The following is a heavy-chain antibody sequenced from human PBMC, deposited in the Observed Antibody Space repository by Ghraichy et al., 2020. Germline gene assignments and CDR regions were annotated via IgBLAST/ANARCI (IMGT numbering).Heavy chain of an antibody. CDR1: GGSFSGYY. J-gene: IGHJ6*02. CDR3: ATRRIAARLLHYYGMDV. V-gene: IGHV4-34*01. D-gene: IGHD6-6*01. CDR2: INHSGST. Sequence: SETLSLTCAVYGGSFSGYYWSWIRQPPGKGLEWIGEINHSGSTNYNPSLKSRVTISVDTSKNQFSLKLRSVTAADTAVYYCATRRIAARLLHYYGMDVWGQGTTVTVSS.